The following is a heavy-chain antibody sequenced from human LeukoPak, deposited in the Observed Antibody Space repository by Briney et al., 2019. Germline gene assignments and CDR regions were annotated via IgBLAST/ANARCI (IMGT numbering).Heavy chain of an antibody. CDR1: GYTFTGYY. CDR3: ARGRYCSSTSCYGINWFDP. Sequence: GASVKVSCKASGYTFTGYYMHWVRQAPGQGLEWMGWINPNSGGTNYAQKFQGRVTMTRDTSISTAYMELSRLRSDDTAAYYCARGRYCSSTSCYGINWFDPWGQGTLVTVSS. J-gene: IGHJ5*02. V-gene: IGHV1-2*02. CDR2: INPNSGGT. D-gene: IGHD2-2*01.